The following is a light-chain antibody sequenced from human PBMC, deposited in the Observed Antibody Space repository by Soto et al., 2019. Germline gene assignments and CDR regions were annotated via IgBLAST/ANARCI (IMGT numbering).Light chain of an antibody. CDR2: EGN. J-gene: IGLJ2*01. V-gene: IGLV2-23*01. CDR1: SGDVGSYNL. Sequence: QSALTQPASVSGSPGQSITISCTGTSGDVGSYNLVSWFQQHPGKAPKLMIYEGNKRPSGVSNRFSGSKSGNTASLTISGLQAEDEADSYCWSYAGSNTVVFGGGTKLTVL. CDR3: WSYAGSNTVV.